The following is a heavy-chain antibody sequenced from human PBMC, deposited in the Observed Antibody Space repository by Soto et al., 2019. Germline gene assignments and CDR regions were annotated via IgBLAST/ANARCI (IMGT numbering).Heavy chain of an antibody. J-gene: IGHJ6*02. Sequence: SETLSLTCTVSGGSISSGGYYWSWIRQHPGKGLEWIGYIYYSGSTYCNPSLKSRVTISVDTSKNQFSLKLSSVTAADTAVYYCARSPVAGTPYYYYGMDVWGQGTTVTVSS. CDR3: ARSPVAGTPYYYYGMDV. CDR2: IYYSGST. CDR1: GGSISSGGYY. V-gene: IGHV4-31*03. D-gene: IGHD6-19*01.